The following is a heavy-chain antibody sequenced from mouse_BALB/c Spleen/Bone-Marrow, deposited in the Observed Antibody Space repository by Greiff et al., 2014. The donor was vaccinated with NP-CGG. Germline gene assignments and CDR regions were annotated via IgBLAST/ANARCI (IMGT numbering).Heavy chain of an antibody. D-gene: IGHD1-1*01. CDR3: AKPSVYYGSSYWYLDV. V-gene: IGHV14-3*02. CDR2: IDPANGDT. J-gene: IGHJ1*01. Sequence: EVKLVESGAELVKPGASVKLSCTASGFNIKDTFMHWVKQRPEQGLEWIGRIDPANGDTKYDPKFQGKATITADTSSNTAYLQLCSLTSEDTAVYYCAKPSVYYGSSYWYLDVWGAGTTVTVSS. CDR1: GFNIKDTF.